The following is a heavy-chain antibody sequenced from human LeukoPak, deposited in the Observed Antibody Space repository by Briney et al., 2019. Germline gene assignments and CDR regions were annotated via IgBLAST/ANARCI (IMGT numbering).Heavy chain of an antibody. CDR2: IYYSGSA. V-gene: IGHV4-59*08. Sequence: SETLSLTCTVSGGSISSYYWSWIRQPPGKGLEWIGYIYYSGSANYNPSLKRRVTMSVDTSKNQFSLKLSSVTAADTAVYYCARLGRWLQFPYFDYWGQGTLVTVSS. J-gene: IGHJ4*02. CDR3: ARLGRWLQFPYFDY. D-gene: IGHD5-24*01. CDR1: GGSISSYY.